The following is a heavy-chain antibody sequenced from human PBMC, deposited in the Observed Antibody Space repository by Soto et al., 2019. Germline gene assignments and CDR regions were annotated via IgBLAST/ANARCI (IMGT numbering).Heavy chain of an antibody. J-gene: IGHJ6*02. CDR3: ARSLEEQSTIFGVVMRHTYGMDV. D-gene: IGHD3-3*01. Sequence: ASVKVSCKASGGTFSSYAISWVRQAPGQGLEWVGGIIPIFGTANYAQKFQGRVTITADESTSTAYMELSSLRSEDTAVYYCARSLEEQSTIFGVVMRHTYGMDVWGQGTTVTVSS. CDR2: IIPIFGTA. V-gene: IGHV1-69*13. CDR1: GGTFSSYA.